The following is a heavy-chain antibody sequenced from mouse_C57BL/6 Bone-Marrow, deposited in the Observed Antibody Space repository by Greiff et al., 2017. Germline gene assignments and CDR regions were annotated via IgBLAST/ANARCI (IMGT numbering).Heavy chain of an antibody. CDR2: INPGDGDT. J-gene: IGHJ2*01. V-gene: IGHV1-53*01. D-gene: IGHD1-1*01. Sequence: QVQLKQPGAELVKPGASVKLSCKASGYTFSSYWMHWVKQRPGQGLEWIGEINPGDGDTNYNEKFKGKATLTVDKSSSTAYMQLSSLTSEDSAVYFCARWRTTLVFDYWGQGTPLTVSS. CDR1: GYTFSSYW. CDR3: ARWRTTLVFDY.